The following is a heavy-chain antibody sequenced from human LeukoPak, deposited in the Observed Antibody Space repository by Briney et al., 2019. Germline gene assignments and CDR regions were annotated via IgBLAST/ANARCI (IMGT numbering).Heavy chain of an antibody. CDR1: GGTFSSYA. CDR3: ARSMYYDFWSGYYRATVYMDV. V-gene: IGHV1-69*13. D-gene: IGHD3-3*01. Sequence: SVKVSCKASGGTFSSYAISWVRQAPGQGLEWMGGIIPIFGTANYAQKFQGRVTITADESTSTAYMEQSSLRSEDTAVYYCARSMYYDFWSGYYRATVYMDVWGKGTTVTVSS. J-gene: IGHJ6*03. CDR2: IIPIFGTA.